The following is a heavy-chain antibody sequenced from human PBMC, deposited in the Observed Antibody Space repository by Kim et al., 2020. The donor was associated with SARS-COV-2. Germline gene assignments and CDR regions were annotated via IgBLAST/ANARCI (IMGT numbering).Heavy chain of an antibody. D-gene: IGHD2-15*01. Sequence: SETLSLTCSLSGDSMTDHYWSWIRQPPGKQPEWIGYIYYSGTTIYNSSLKSRVTISLDTSKNQFSLKLTSVTAADTAMYYCARHVWRLGSRWFDPWGQGLMVTVSS. V-gene: IGHV4-59*08. J-gene: IGHJ5*02. CDR3: ARHVWRLGSRWFDP. CDR2: IYYSGTT. CDR1: GDSMTDHY.